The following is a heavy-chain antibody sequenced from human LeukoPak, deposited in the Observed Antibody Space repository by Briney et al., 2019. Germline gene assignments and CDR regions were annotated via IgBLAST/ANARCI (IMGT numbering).Heavy chain of an antibody. CDR2: SNGCST. V-gene: IGHV3-64*01. Sequence: SNGCSTYYANSVKGRFTISRDNSKNTLYLQMGSLRAEDMAVYYCAREGIAVAGTEGAFDIWGQGTMVTVSS. CDR3: AREGIAVAGTEGAFDI. D-gene: IGHD6-19*01. J-gene: IGHJ3*02.